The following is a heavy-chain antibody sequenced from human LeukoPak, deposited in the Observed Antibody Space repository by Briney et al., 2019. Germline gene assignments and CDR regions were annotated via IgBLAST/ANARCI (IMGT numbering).Heavy chain of an antibody. D-gene: IGHD6-13*01. CDR1: GGSISSYY. J-gene: IGHJ6*02. V-gene: IGHV4-59*01. CDR3: ARDKTQQQLEYYYYGMDV. CDR2: IYYSGST. Sequence: SETLSLTCTVSGGSISSYYWSWIRQPPGKGLEWIGYIYYSGSTNYNPSLKSRVTISVDTSKNQFSLKLSSVTAADTAVYYCARDKTQQQLEYYYYGMDVWGQGTTVTVSS.